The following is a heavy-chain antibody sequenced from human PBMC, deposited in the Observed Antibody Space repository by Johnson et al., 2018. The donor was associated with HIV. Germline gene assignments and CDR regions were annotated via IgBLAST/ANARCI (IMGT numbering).Heavy chain of an antibody. J-gene: IGHJ3*02. CDR3: VREIQSYGGNLGGAFDI. CDR1: GFTFSSYW. CDR2: IKQDGSEK. Sequence: EVQLVESGGGLVQPGGSLRLSCAASGFTFSSYWMSWVRQAPGKGLEWVANIKQDGSEKYYVDSVKGRFTISRDNSKNTLFLQMNIVRDEDTAVYYCVREIQSYGGNLGGAFDIWGQGTMVTVSS. D-gene: IGHD4-23*01. V-gene: IGHV3-7*01.